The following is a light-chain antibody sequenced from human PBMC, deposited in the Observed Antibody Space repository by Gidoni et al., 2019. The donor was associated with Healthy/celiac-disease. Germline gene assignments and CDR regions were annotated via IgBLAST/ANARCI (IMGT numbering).Light chain of an antibody. J-gene: IGKJ3*01. V-gene: IGKV4-1*01. Sequence: DIVMTQPPDSLVVSLGERATINCKSSQSVLYSSNNKTYLAWYQQKPGQPPKLLIYWASTRESGVPDRFSGSGSGTDFTLTIRSLQAEAVAVYYCQQYYRTPLFGPETKVDIK. CDR2: WAS. CDR3: QQYYRTPL. CDR1: QSVLYSSNNKTY.